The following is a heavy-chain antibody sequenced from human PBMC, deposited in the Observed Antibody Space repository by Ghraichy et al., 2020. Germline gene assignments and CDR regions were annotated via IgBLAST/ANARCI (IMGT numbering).Heavy chain of an antibody. V-gene: IGHV4-61*01. J-gene: IGHJ5*02. CDR1: GGSVTSGSYY. D-gene: IGHD5-12*01. CDR3: ARSPAGYTEQGWFDP. CDR2: IYYTGSA. Sequence: SETLSLTCSVSGGSVTSGSYYWTWIRQPPGKGLEWIGYIYYTGSANYNPSLQSRVTISVDTSKNQFSLNLKFVTAADTALYYCARSPAGYTEQGWFDPWGQGTLVTVSS.